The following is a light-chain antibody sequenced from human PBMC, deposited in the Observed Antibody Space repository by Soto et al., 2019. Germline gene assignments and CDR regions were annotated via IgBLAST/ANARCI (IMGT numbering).Light chain of an antibody. CDR1: QDISNY. Sequence: DIQMTQSPSSLSASVGDRVTITCQSSQDISNYLNWYQQKPGKAPKLLIYDASNLETGVPSRLSGSGSGTDFTFTTSSLPPEDIATYYCQQYDNLPFTFGPG. CDR2: DAS. J-gene: IGKJ3*01. CDR3: QQYDNLPFT. V-gene: IGKV1-33*01.